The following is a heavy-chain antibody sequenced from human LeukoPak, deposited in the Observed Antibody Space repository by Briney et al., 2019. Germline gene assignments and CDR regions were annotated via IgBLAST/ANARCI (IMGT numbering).Heavy chain of an antibody. CDR3: ARGLGYSTSSISFDS. J-gene: IGHJ4*02. D-gene: IGHD6-6*01. Sequence: GESLKISCKGSGYSFTSYWIGWVRQMPGKGLEWMGIIYPGDSDTRYSPSFQGQVTISADRSVTTAYLQWSSLKASDTAVYFCARGLGYSTSSISFDSWGQGTLVTVSS. CDR1: GYSFTSYW. V-gene: IGHV5-51*01. CDR2: IYPGDSDT.